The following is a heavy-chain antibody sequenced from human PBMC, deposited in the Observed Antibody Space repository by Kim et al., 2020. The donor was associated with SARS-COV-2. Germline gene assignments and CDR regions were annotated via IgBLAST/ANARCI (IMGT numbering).Heavy chain of an antibody. CDR1: GFTFDDYA. CDR2: ISRSSGSI. Sequence: GGSLRLSCAASGFTFDDYAMHWVRQAPGKGLEWVSGISRSSGSIGYADSVKGRFTISRDNAKNSLYLQMNSLRAEDTALYYCAKDMDLWFGENNWFDPWGQGTLVTVSS. D-gene: IGHD3-10*01. V-gene: IGHV3-9*01. CDR3: AKDMDLWFGENNWFDP. J-gene: IGHJ5*02.